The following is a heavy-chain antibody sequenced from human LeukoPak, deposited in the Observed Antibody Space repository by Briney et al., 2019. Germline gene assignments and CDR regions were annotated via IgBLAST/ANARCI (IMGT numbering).Heavy chain of an antibody. Sequence: ASVKVSCKASGYTFTSYGISWVRLAPGQGLEWMGWISAYNGNTNYAQKLQGRVTMTTDTSTSTAYMELRSLRSDDTAVYYCARHYYGSGSYYKLFDYWGQGTLVTVSS. J-gene: IGHJ4*02. V-gene: IGHV1-18*01. CDR3: ARHYYGSGSYYKLFDY. CDR2: ISAYNGNT. CDR1: GYTFTSYG. D-gene: IGHD3-10*01.